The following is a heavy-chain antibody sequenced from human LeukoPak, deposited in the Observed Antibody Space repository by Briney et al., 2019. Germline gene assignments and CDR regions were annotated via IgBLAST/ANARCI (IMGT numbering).Heavy chain of an antibody. Sequence: GGSLRLSCAASEFTFDNYAMSWVRQAPGKGLEWVSVISGSGYYSYYADSVKGRFTVSRDNSKTTLYLQMNSLRAEDTAVYYCARDPAYMGHIAAAGPGRGYYYYYMDVWGKGTTVTVSS. CDR1: EFTFDNYA. D-gene: IGHD6-13*01. V-gene: IGHV3-23*01. J-gene: IGHJ6*03. CDR2: ISGSGYYS. CDR3: ARDPAYMGHIAAAGPGRGYYYYYMDV.